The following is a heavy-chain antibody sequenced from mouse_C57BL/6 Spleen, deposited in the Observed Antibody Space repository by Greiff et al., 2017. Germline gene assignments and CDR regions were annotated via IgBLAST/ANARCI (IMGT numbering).Heavy chain of an antibody. J-gene: IGHJ2*01. CDR3: ARSLYGNPYFDY. CDR1: GYSFTGYF. CDR2: INPYNGDT. V-gene: IGHV1-20*01. Sequence: EVQLQQSGPELVKPGDSVKISCKASGYSFTGYFMNWVMQSHGKSLEWIGRINPYNGDTFYNQKFKGKATLTVDKSSSTAHMELRSLTSEDSAVYYCARSLYGNPYFDYWGQGTTLTVSS. D-gene: IGHD2-1*01.